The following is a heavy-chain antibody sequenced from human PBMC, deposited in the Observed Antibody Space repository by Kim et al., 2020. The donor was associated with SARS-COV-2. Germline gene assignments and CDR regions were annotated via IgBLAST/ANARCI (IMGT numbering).Heavy chain of an antibody. CDR3: ARTRGLDRIGSRRSVPATHFYGMDV. CDR2: INHSGST. D-gene: IGHD2-2*01. J-gene: IGHJ6*02. Sequence: SETLSLTCAVYGGSFSDYYWSWIRQPPGKGLEWIGEINHSGSTNYNTSLKSRVTISVDTSKNQFSLKLSSVTAADTAVYYCARTRGLDRIGSRRSVPATHFYGMDVWGQGTTVTVSS. V-gene: IGHV4-34*01. CDR1: GGSFSDYY.